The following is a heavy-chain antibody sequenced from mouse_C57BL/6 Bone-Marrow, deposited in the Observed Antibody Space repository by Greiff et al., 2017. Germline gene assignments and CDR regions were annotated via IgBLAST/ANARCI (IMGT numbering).Heavy chain of an antibody. J-gene: IGHJ4*01. Sequence: QVHVKQPGAELVKPGASVKVSCKASGYTFTSYWMHWVKQRPGQGLEWIGRIHPSDSDTNYNQKFKGKATLTVDTSSSTAYMQLSSLTSEDSAVYYCASLDSSGYNYAMDYWGQGTSVTVSS. CDR3: ASLDSSGYNYAMDY. D-gene: IGHD3-2*02. V-gene: IGHV1-74*01. CDR2: IHPSDSDT. CDR1: GYTFTSYW.